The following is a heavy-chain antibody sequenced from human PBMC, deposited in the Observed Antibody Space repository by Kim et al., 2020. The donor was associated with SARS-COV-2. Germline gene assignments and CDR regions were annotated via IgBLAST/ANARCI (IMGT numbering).Heavy chain of an antibody. CDR2: ISVTDAI. J-gene: IGHJ4*02. D-gene: IGHD7-27*01. Sequence: GGSLRLSCAASGFTFTTYNMNWVRQAPGKGLEWFSYISVTDAIYYADSVKGRFTISRDYAKNSLDLQMNSLRDEDTAVYYCARDWNWGIDVWGQGTLVTDSS. CDR1: GFTFTTYN. V-gene: IGHV3-48*02. CDR3: ARDWNWGIDV.